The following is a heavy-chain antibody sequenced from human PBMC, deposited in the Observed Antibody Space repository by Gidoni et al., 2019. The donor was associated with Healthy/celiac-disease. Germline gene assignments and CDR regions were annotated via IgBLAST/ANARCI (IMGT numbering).Heavy chain of an antibody. CDR3: ARHGTIAAAGQGGWFDP. CDR1: GYSFTSYW. CDR2: IDPSDSYT. V-gene: IGHV5-10-1*03. Sequence: EVQLVQSGAEVKKPGESLRISCKGSGYSFTSYWISWVRQMPGKGLEWMGRIDPSDSYTNYSPSFQGHVTISADKSISTAYLQWSSLKASDTAMYYCARHGTIAAAGQGGWFDPWGQGTLVTVSS. D-gene: IGHD6-13*01. J-gene: IGHJ5*02.